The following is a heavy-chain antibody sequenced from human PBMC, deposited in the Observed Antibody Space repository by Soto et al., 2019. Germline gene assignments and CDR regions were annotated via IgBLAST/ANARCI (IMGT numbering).Heavy chain of an antibody. Sequence: EVQLLESGGGLVQPGGSLRLSCAASGFTFSTYAMSWVRQAPGKGLEWVSGISGSGARTYYADSVKGRFTISRDNSKNTLYLQVDRLGHGDTALFYCASRRSSGWLLPFDYWGQGTLVTVSS. CDR3: ASRRSSGWLLPFDY. CDR1: GFTFSTYA. V-gene: IGHV3-23*01. D-gene: IGHD6-19*01. CDR2: ISGSGART. J-gene: IGHJ4*02.